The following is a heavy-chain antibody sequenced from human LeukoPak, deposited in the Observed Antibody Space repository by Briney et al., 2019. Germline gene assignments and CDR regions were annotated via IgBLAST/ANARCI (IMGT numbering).Heavy chain of an antibody. J-gene: IGHJ6*03. CDR3: ARAGSSGWYVDYYYYYYMDV. CDR1: GGSISSSSYY. D-gene: IGHD6-19*01. Sequence: SETLSLTCTVSGGSISSSSYYWGWIRQPPGKGLEWIGSTYYSGSTYYNPSLKSRVTISVDTSKNQFSLKLSSVTAADTAVYYCARAGSSGWYVDYYYYYYMDVWGKGTTVTVSS. V-gene: IGHV4-39*07. CDR2: TYYSGST.